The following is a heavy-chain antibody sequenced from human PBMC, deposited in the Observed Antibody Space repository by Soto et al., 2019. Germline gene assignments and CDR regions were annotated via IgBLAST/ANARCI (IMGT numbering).Heavy chain of an antibody. CDR3: ARRASR. CDR2: IHPSGQPI. Sequence: GGSLRLSCAASGFTFSSSEMYWVRQAPGQGLEWVSYIHPSGQPIFYADSVKGRFTISRDNAKNSLYLQMRSLRAEDSAVYYCARRASRWGQGTMVTVSS. D-gene: IGHD1-26*01. V-gene: IGHV3-48*03. CDR1: GFTFSSSE. J-gene: IGHJ3*01.